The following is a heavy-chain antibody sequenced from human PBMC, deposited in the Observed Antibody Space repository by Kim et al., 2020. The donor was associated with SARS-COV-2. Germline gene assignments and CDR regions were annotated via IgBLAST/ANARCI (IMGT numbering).Heavy chain of an antibody. CDR3: AKPHRGNGDYWNLDF. V-gene: IGHV3-23*01. CDR1: GFSFSNYG. J-gene: IGHJ2*01. Sequence: GSLRLSCAASGFSFSNYGMTWVRQAPGKGLEWVSAVGNDAGSTYYAGSVKGRFTISRDNSKNTLYLQMNSLRDEDTALYYCAKPHRGNGDYWNLDFWGRGTLVTVSS. CDR2: VGNDAGST. D-gene: IGHD4-17*01.